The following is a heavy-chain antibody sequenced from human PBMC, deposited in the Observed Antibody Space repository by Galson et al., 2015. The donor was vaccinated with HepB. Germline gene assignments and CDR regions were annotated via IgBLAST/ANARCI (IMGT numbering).Heavy chain of an antibody. V-gene: IGHV5-51*03. J-gene: IGHJ2*01. CDR2: IYPGDSDT. Sequence: QSGAEVKKPGESLKISCKGSGNSFTNYWIGWVRQMPGKGLEWMGIIYPGDSDTKYSPSFEGQVTISADKSISTAYLQWSSLKASDTAMYYCARTDYGGNSYWYFDLWGRGTLVTVSS. CDR1: GNSFTNYW. D-gene: IGHD4-23*01. CDR3: ARTDYGGNSYWYFDL.